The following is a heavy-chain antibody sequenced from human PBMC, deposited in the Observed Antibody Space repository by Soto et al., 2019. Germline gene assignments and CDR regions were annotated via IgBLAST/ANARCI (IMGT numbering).Heavy chain of an antibody. CDR2: IYYSGST. CDR3: AREVGYYYGSGSYRFVFDP. V-gene: IGHV4-31*03. CDR1: GGSISSGGYY. Sequence: PSETLSLTCTVSGGSISSGGYYWSWIRQHPGKGLEWIGYIYYSGSTYYNPSLKSRVTISVDTSKNQFSLKLSSVTAADTAVYYCAREVGYYYGSGSYRFVFDPWGQGTLVTVSS. J-gene: IGHJ5*02. D-gene: IGHD3-10*01.